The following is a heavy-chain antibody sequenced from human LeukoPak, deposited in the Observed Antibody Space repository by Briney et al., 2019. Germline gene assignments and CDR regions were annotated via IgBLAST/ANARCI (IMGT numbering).Heavy chain of an antibody. CDR3: ARGRSHDY. CDR2: ISYDGSNK. J-gene: IGHJ4*02. V-gene: IGHV3-30-3*01. D-gene: IGHD3-3*01. Sequence: GGSLRLSCAASGFTFSSYAMHWVRQAPGKGLEWVAVISYDGSNKYYADSVKGRFTISRDNSKNTLYLQMNSLRAEDTAVYYCARGRSHDYWGQGTLVTVSS. CDR1: GFTFSSYA.